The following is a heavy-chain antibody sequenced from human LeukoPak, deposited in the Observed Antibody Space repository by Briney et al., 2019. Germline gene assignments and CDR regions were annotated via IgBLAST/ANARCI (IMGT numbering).Heavy chain of an antibody. CDR2: ISAYNGNT. Sequence: GASVKVSCKASGYTFTSYGISWVRQAPGQGLEWMGWISAYNGNTNYAQKLQGRVTMTTDTSTSTAYMELRSLRSDDTAVYYCARDRSGYSYGTVINYYYYYMDVWGKGTTVTVSS. J-gene: IGHJ6*03. V-gene: IGHV1-18*01. D-gene: IGHD5-18*01. CDR3: ARDRSGYSYGTVINYYYYYMDV. CDR1: GYTFTSYG.